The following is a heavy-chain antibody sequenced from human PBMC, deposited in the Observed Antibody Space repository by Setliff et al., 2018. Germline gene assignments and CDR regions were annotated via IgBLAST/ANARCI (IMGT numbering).Heavy chain of an antibody. CDR3: ARDRSNIVVVPSGAKFDP. CDR2: ISANNGYV. Sequence: WASVKVSCKASGYTLTSYGISWLRQAPGQGLEWMGWISANNGYVVFAQNLQGRIIMTTDTSTSTAYMELKSLRPDDTAVYYCARDRSNIVVVPSGAKFDPWGQGTLVTVSS. V-gene: IGHV1-18*01. CDR1: GYTLTSYG. J-gene: IGHJ5*02. D-gene: IGHD2-2*01.